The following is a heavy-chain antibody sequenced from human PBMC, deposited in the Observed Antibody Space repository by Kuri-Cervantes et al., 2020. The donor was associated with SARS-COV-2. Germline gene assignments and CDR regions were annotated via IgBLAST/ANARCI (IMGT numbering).Heavy chain of an antibody. CDR2: MNPNSGNT. D-gene: IGHD3-16*01. CDR3: ARDGTPKSWGSAFDI. Sequence: ASVKVSCKASGYTFTSYDINWVRQAPGQGLEWMGWMNPNSGNTDYAQKFQGRVTITRNTSTSTAYMELSSLRSEDTAVYYCARDGTPKSWGSAFDIWGQGTMVTVSS. CDR1: GYTFTSYD. J-gene: IGHJ3*02. V-gene: IGHV1-8*03.